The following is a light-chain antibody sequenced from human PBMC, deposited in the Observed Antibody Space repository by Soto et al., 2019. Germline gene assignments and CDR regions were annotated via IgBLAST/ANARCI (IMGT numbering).Light chain of an antibody. CDR1: LSVSRN. CDR2: GSS. CDR3: QQYNNWPRT. Sequence: EVVMSQYPATLSVSPGDRATLSCRASLSVSRNLAWYQQKPGQAPRLLIYGSSTRATGIPARFSGSGSWTESTLPISSLQSEHFAVYYWQQYNNWPRTLCQGTKVDLK. J-gene: IGKJ1*01. V-gene: IGKV3-15*01.